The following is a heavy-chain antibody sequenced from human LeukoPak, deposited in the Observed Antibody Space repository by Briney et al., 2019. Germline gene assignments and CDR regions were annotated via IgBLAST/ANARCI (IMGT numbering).Heavy chain of an antibody. J-gene: IGHJ4*02. CDR2: IYSGGST. Sequence: GGSLRLSCAASGFTVSSNYMSWVRQAPGKGLEWVSVIYSGGSTYYADSVKGRFTISRDNSKNTLYLQMNSLRAEDTAVYYCAKTLHYYDSSGYFDYWGQGTLVTVSS. CDR3: AKTLHYYDSSGYFDY. V-gene: IGHV3-53*01. D-gene: IGHD3-22*01. CDR1: GFTVSSNY.